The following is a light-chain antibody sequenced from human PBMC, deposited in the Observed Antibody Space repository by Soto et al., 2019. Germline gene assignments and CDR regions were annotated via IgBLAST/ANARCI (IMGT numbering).Light chain of an antibody. CDR3: QVWDSSSDHRGV. J-gene: IGLJ2*01. CDR1: NIGSKS. Sequence: ELTQPPSVSVAPGKTARITCGGNNIGSKSVHWYQQKPGQAPVLVIYYDSDRPSGIPERFSGSNSGNTATLTISRVEAGDEADYYCQVWDSSSDHRGVFGGGTQLTVL. V-gene: IGLV3-21*04. CDR2: YDS.